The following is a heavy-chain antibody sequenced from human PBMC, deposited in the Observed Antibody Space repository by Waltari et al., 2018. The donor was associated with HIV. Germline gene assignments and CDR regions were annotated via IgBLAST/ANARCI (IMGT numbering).Heavy chain of an antibody. CDR3: ARVPPGYSSSWYYFDY. CDR1: GGSISSYY. J-gene: IGHJ4*02. V-gene: IGHV4-59*01. D-gene: IGHD6-13*01. CDR2: IYYRWST. Sequence: QVQLQESGPGLVKPSETLSLTCTVSGGSISSYYWSWIRQPPGKGLEWIGYIYYRWSTNYNPSLKSRVTISVDTSKNQFALKLSSVTAADTAVYYCARVPPGYSSSWYYFDYWGQGTLVTVSS.